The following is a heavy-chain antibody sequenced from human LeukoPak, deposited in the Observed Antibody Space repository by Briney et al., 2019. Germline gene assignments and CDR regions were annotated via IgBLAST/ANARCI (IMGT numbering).Heavy chain of an antibody. V-gene: IGHV3-21*01. CDR2: ISTGGSYK. CDR3: ARVVDIVASDPLNV. D-gene: IGHD5-12*01. Sequence: PGGSLRLSCAASGFTFSTYTMTWVRQAPGKGPEWISSISTGGSYKYYGDSVQGRFTISRDNAENSLFLQMNSLRPEDTAVYYCARVVDIVASDPLNVWGQGTMVTVSS. J-gene: IGHJ3*01. CDR1: GFTFSTYT.